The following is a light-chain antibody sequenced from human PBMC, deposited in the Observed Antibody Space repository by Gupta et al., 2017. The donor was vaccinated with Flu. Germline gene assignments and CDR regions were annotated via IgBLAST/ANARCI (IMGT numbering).Light chain of an antibody. CDR2: ENN. Sequence: QEVTTACCGSGSDSGNHDVCWYQQLPGTAHNLLLYENNRRPSGVPDRFSGYKSGTSATLTITGLQTADEAEYHCGTWDASKSGVFGGGTKLTVL. J-gene: IGLJ2*01. V-gene: IGLV1-51*02. CDR1: GSDSGNHD. CDR3: GTWDASKSGV.